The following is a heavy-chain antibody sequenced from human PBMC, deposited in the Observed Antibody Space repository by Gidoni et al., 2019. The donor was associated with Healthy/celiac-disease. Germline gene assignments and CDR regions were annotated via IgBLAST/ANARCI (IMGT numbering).Heavy chain of an antibody. CDR2: ISYSGST. J-gene: IGHJ6*02. D-gene: IGHD1-26*01. CDR3: ARHGTPPSPKYYYYYYGMDV. V-gene: IGHV4-39*01. Sequence: QLQLQESGPGLVKPSETLSLTCTVSGGSISSSSYYWGWLRQPPGKGLEWIGSISYSGSTYYNPSRKSRVTISVDTSKNQFSLKLSSVTAADTAVYYCARHGTPPSPKYYYYYYGMDVWGQGTTVTVSS. CDR1: GGSISSSSYY.